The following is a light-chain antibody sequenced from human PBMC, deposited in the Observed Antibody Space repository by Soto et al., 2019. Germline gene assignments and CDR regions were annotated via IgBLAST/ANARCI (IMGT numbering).Light chain of an antibody. V-gene: IGKV1-39*01. CDR3: QQSYSTPPYT. J-gene: IGKJ5*01. Sequence: DIQMTQSPSSLSASVGDRVTITCLASQRISKKLSWYQQKPGKAPKLLIYAASTLQNGVPSRISGSGSGTDFTLTIDSLQPEDFATYYCQQSYSTPPYTFGQGTRLEIK. CDR2: AAS. CDR1: QRISKK.